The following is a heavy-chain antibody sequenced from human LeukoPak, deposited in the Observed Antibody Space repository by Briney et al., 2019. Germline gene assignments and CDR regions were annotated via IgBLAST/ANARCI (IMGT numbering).Heavy chain of an antibody. CDR1: GGTFSSYA. CDR3: AREEGILTGYYNDAFDI. CDR2: IIPIPGIA. V-gene: IGHV1-69*04. Sequence: SVKVSCKASGGTFSSYAISWVRQAPGQGLEWMGRIIPIPGIANYAQKFQGRVTITADKSTSTAYMELSSLRSEDTAVYYCAREEGILTGYYNDAFDIWGQGTMVTVSS. D-gene: IGHD3-9*01. J-gene: IGHJ3*02.